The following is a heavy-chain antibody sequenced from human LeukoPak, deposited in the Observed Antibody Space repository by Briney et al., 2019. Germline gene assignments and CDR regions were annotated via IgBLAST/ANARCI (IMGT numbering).Heavy chain of an antibody. V-gene: IGHV1-8*02. CDR3: ARGVGATFDY. CDR1: GYTFTSYD. CDR2: MNPNSGNT. D-gene: IGHD1-26*01. J-gene: IGHJ4*02. Sequence: GASVKVSCKASGYTFTSYDINWVRQATGQGLEWMGWMNPNSGNTGYAQKFQGRVTMTRDTSISTVYMELSRLKSDDTAVYYCARGVGATFDYWGQGALVTVSS.